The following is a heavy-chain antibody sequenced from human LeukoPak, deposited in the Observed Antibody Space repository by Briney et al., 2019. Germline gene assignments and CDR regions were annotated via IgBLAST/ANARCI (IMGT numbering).Heavy chain of an antibody. Sequence: GGSLRLSCAASGFTFSSYAMSWVRQAPGKGLEWVSAVSGSGDSTDYADSVKGRFTVSRDNSKNTLYLQMNSLRAEDTAVYYCSTDRRWLRTDDYWGQGTLVTVSS. CDR1: GFTFSSYA. CDR3: STDRRWLRTDDY. CDR2: VSGSGDST. D-gene: IGHD5-12*01. V-gene: IGHV3-23*01. J-gene: IGHJ4*02.